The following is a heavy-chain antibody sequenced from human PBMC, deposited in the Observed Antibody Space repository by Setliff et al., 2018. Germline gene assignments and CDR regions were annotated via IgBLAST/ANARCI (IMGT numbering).Heavy chain of an antibody. J-gene: IGHJ4*02. CDR2: LYYSGNT. V-gene: IGHV4-59*08. CDR1: GGSISSYS. D-gene: IGHD3-3*01. CDR3: ARGYYNFLSGYYTPYYFDY. Sequence: SETLSLTCNVSGGSISSYSWSWIRQAPGKGLEWIGYLYYSGNTNYNPSLKSRVTISPDTSKNHFSLKVNSVTAADTALYYCARGYYNFLSGYYTPYYFDYWGQGTLVTVSS.